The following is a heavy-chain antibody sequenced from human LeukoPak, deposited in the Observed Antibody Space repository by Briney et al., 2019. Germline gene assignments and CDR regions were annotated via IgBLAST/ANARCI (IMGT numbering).Heavy chain of an antibody. V-gene: IGHV3-21*01. D-gene: IGHD6-13*01. CDR1: GFTFSSYS. Sequence: GGSLRLSCAASGFTFSSYSMNWVRQAPGKGLEWVSFISSSSSYIYYADSVKGRFTISRDNAKNSLYLQMNSLRAEDTAVYYCARGFIAAAWDYMDVWGKGTTVTVSS. CDR2: ISSSSSYI. CDR3: ARGFIAAAWDYMDV. J-gene: IGHJ6*03.